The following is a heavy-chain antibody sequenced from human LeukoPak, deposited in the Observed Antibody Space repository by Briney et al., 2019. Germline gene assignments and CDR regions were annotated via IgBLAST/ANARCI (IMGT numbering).Heavy chain of an antibody. CDR2: FDPEDGET. CDR1: GYTLTELS. CDR3: ARDGSSSWYSRGYYYYMDV. D-gene: IGHD6-13*01. J-gene: IGHJ6*03. Sequence: ASVKVSCKVSGYTLTELSMHWVRQAPGKGLEWMGGFDPEDGETIYAQKFQGRVTITADESTSTAYMELSSLRYEDTAVYYCARDGSSSWYSRGYYYYMDVWGKGTTVTISS. V-gene: IGHV1-24*01.